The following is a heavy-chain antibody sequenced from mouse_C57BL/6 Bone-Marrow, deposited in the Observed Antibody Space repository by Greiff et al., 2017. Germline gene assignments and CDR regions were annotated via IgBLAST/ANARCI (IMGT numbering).Heavy chain of an antibody. Sequence: QVQLQQSGAELARPGASVKLSCKASGYTFTSYGISWVKQRTGQGLEWIGEIYPRSGNTYYNEKFKGKATLTVDKSSSTAYMQLSSLTSEDSAVYYCAREGGIRNWYFDVWGTGTTVTVAS. V-gene: IGHV1-81*01. J-gene: IGHJ1*03. CDR1: GYTFTSYG. CDR3: AREGGIRNWYFDV. CDR2: IYPRSGNT.